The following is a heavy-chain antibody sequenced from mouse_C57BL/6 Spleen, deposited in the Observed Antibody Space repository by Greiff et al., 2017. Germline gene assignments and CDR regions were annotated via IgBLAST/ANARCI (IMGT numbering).Heavy chain of an antibody. CDR1: GFSLTSYG. Sequence: QVHVKQSGPGLVQPSQSLSITCTVSGFSLTSYGVHWVRQSPGKGLEWLGVIWRGGSTDYNAAFMSRLSITKDNSKSQVFFKMNSLQADDTAIYYCAKKGDYAYAMDYWGQGTSVTVSS. V-gene: IGHV2-5*01. D-gene: IGHD2-4*01. CDR3: AKKGDYAYAMDY. J-gene: IGHJ4*01. CDR2: IWRGGST.